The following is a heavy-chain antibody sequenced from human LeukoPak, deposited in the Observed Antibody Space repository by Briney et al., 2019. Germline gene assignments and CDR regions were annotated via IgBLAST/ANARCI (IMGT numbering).Heavy chain of an antibody. CDR1: GCTFSSYT. J-gene: IGHJ5*02. V-gene: IGHV1-69*04. CDR2: IIPNLGIA. CDR3: ARDQGSNWFDP. Sequence: SVKVSCKASGCTFSSYTISWVRQAPGQGLEWMGRIIPNLGIANYAQKFQGRVTITTDKSTSTAYMELSRLRSEDTAVYYCARDQGSNWFDPWGQGTLVTVSS.